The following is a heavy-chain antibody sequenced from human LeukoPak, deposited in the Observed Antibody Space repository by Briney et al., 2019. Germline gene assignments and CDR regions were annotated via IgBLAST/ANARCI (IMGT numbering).Heavy chain of an antibody. D-gene: IGHD3-10*01. CDR2: ISSSSSYI. V-gene: IGHV3-21*01. J-gene: IGHJ4*02. Sequence: YPGGSLRLSCAASAFTFSSYSMNWVRQAPGKGLEWVSSISSSSSYIYYADSVKGRFTISRDNAKNSLYLQMNSLRAEDTAVYYCARSGELQSYYFDYWGQGTLVTVSS. CDR1: AFTFSSYS. CDR3: ARSGELQSYYFDY.